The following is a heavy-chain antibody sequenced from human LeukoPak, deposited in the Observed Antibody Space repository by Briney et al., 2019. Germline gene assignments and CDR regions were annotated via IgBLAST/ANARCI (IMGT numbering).Heavy chain of an antibody. CDR2: ISGSGGST. D-gene: IGHD2-2*01. J-gene: IGHJ5*01. Sequence: PGGSLRLSCAASGFTLSSSAMSWVRQAPGKGLEWVSAISGSGGSTYYAGSVKGRFTISRDNSKNTLYLQMNSLRTEDTALYYCARTPQKYCGSTSCFNWFDSWGQGTLVTVSS. CDR3: ARTPQKYCGSTSCFNWFDS. V-gene: IGHV3-23*01. CDR1: GFTLSSSA.